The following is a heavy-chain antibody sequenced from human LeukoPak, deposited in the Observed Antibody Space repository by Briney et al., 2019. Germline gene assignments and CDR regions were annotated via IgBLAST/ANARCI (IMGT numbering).Heavy chain of an antibody. CDR2: IRYDESNK. Sequence: GRSLRLSCAASGFTFSSYGMHWACQAPGKGLEWVAFIRYDESNKYFADSVKGRFTISRDNSKNTLYLQMNSLRAEDTAVYYCARFLATWDYYYMDVWGAGTTVTVSS. D-gene: IGHD3-3*01. J-gene: IGHJ6*03. CDR1: GFTFSSYG. V-gene: IGHV3-30*02. CDR3: ARFLATWDYYYMDV.